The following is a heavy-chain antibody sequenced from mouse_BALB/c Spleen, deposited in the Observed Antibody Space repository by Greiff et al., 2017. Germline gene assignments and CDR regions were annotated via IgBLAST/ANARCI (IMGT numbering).Heavy chain of an antibody. J-gene: IGHJ3*01. D-gene: IGHD2-14*01. CDR3: ARGGRYDAGFAY. Sequence: EVKLLESGPSLVKPSQTLSLTCSVTGDSITSGYWNWIRKFPGNKLEYMGYISYSGSTYYNPSLKSRISITRDTSKNQYYLQLNSVTTEDTATYYCARGGRYDAGFAYWGQGTLVTVSA. V-gene: IGHV3-8*02. CDR1: GDSITSGY. CDR2: ISYSGST.